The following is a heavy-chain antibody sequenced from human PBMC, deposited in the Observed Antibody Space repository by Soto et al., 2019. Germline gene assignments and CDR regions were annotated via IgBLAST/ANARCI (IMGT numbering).Heavy chain of an antibody. Sequence: SVKVSCKASGYAFTSYYMHLVRQAPGQGLEWMGIINPSGGSTSYAQKFQGRVTMTRDTSTSTVYMEMSSLRSEDTAVYYCAGDPHYYGSSGLGYFDYWGQGTLVTFSS. CDR2: INPSGGST. CDR1: GYAFTSYY. D-gene: IGHD3-22*01. J-gene: IGHJ4*02. V-gene: IGHV1-46*01. CDR3: AGDPHYYGSSGLGYFDY.